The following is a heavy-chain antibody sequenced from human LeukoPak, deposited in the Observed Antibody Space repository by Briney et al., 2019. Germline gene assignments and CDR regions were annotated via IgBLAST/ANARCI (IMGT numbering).Heavy chain of an antibody. V-gene: IGHV1-46*03. CDR3: ARDRDYYGSGSYSILDY. CDR2: INPSGGST. Sequence: ASVKVSCKASGYSFTTYYMHWVRQAPGQGLEWMGIINPSGGSTSYTQNFQGRVTMTRDTSTSTVYMELSSLRSEDTAVYYCARDRDYYGSGSYSILDYWGQGTLVTVSS. J-gene: IGHJ4*02. CDR1: GYSFTTYY. D-gene: IGHD3-10*01.